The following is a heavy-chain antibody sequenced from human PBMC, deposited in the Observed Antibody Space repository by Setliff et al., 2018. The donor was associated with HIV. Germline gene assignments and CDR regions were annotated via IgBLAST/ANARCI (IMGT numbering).Heavy chain of an antibody. J-gene: IGHJ4*02. V-gene: IGHV1-3*01. CDR1: GYTFTNYV. CDR2: INAGNGNT. D-gene: IGHD3-16*02. Sequence: ASVKVSCKASGYTFTNYVMHWVRQAPGQSLEWMGWINAGNGNTKYSQNFQGRVTITRDTSASTAYMELSSLRSEDTAVHYCARDRCDSVKCYLYNWGQGTLVTSPQ. CDR3: ARDRCDSVKCYLYN.